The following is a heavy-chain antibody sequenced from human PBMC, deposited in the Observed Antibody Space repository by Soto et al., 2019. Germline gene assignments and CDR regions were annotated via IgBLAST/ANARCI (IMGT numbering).Heavy chain of an antibody. CDR2: IIPILGIA. CDR1: GGTFSSYT. V-gene: IGHV1-69*02. Sequence: SVKVSCKASGGTFSSYTISWVRQAPGQGLEWMGRIIPILGIANYAQKFQGRVTITADKSTSTAYMELSSLRSEDTAIYYCARVPPAVESDPIGYNWFDPWGQGTLVTVSS. D-gene: IGHD2-15*01. CDR3: ARVPPAVESDPIGYNWFDP. J-gene: IGHJ5*02.